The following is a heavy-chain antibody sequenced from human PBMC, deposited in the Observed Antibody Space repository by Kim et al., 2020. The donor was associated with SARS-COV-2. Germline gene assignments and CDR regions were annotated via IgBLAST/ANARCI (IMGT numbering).Heavy chain of an antibody. CDR3: AREAQVVVVATFDF. V-gene: IGHV1-2*02. J-gene: IGHJ4*02. Sequence: YAQNFQGRVTMTSDTSISTAYMELSRLRTDDTAVYYCAREAQVVVVATFDFWGQGALVTISS. D-gene: IGHD2-15*01.